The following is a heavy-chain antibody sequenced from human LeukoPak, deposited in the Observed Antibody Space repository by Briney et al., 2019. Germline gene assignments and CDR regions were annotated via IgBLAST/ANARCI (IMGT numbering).Heavy chain of an antibody. V-gene: IGHV3-7*05. CDR1: GFAFSSYW. CDR2: IKQDGSEK. J-gene: IGHJ4*02. Sequence: PGGSLRLSCAASGFAFSSYWMSWVRQAPGKGLEWVANIKQDGSEKYYVDSVKGRFTTSRDNAKNSLYLQMNSLRAEDTAVYYCARDFNYGDFDYWGQGTLVTASS. D-gene: IGHD4-17*01. CDR3: ARDFNYGDFDY.